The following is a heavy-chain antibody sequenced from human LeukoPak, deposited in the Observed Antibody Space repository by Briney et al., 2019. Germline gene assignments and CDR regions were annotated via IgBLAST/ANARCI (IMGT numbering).Heavy chain of an antibody. Sequence: PGGSLRLSCAASGFTFSSYAMSWVRQAPGKGLEWVSAIGGSGGSTYYADSVKGRFTISRDNSKNTLYLQMNSLRAEDTAVYYCAKDLARESHFDYWGQGTLVTVSS. D-gene: IGHD1-26*01. J-gene: IGHJ4*02. CDR3: AKDLARESHFDY. CDR1: GFTFSSYA. CDR2: IGGSGGST. V-gene: IGHV3-23*01.